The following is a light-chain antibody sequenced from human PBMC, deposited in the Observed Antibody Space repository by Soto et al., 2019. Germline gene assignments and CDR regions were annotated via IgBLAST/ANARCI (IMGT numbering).Light chain of an antibody. J-gene: IGKJ3*01. V-gene: IGKV1-8*01. CDR3: QQYYSYPPFT. Sequence: AIRMTQSPSSLSASTGDRVTITCRASQGISSYLAWYQQKPGKAPKLLIYAASTLQSGVPSRFSGSGSGTDFTLTISCLQSEDFATYYCQQYYSYPPFTFGPG. CDR1: QGISSY. CDR2: AAS.